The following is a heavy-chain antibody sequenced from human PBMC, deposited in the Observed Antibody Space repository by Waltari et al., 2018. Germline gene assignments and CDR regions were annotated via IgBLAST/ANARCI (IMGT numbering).Heavy chain of an antibody. Sequence: QLQMQESGPGLVRLAETLSLPCAVPGGSDTTITYFWGWIRQPPGKGLEWIASFSYNGNTYYNPSLKSRVTISGDTSKNQFSLVLTSVIAADTAVYYCARGLGAIYWGHGTLVTVSS. CDR2: FSYNGNT. V-gene: IGHV4-39*07. J-gene: IGHJ4*01. CDR3: ARGLGAIY. CDR1: GGSDTTITYF. D-gene: IGHD2-21*01.